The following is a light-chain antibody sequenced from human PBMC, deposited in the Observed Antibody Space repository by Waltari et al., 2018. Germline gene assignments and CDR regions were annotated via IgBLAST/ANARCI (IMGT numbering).Light chain of an antibody. CDR2: GAS. Sequence: EIVMTQSPATLSVSPGQRATLSCRASQSITTDLAWYQQKPGQAPRLLIYGASTRDPGVPDRFTGRGSGTQFTLTISSLQSEDVAVYFCQQYKEWPPVTFGGGTRVEIK. CDR3: QQYKEWPPVT. J-gene: IGKJ4*02. CDR1: QSITTD. V-gene: IGKV3-15*01.